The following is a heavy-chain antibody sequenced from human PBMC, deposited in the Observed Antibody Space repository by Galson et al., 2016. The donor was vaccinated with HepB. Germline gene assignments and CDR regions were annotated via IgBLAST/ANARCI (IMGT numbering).Heavy chain of an antibody. V-gene: IGHV3-30-3*01. Sequence: SLRLSCAGSGFTFKNYWISWVRQAPGKGLEWVAVISYDASKKYYAESEKGRFTISRDNSKNTLYLQMNSLRAEDTAVYYCARDRGDPGTFDFWGQGTMVTVSS. CDR2: ISYDASKK. J-gene: IGHJ3*01. CDR1: GFTFKNYW. D-gene: IGHD7-27*01. CDR3: ARDRGDPGTFDF.